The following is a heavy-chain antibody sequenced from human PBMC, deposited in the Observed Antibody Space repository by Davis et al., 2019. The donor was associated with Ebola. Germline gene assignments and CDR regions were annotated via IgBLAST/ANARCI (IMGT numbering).Heavy chain of an antibody. V-gene: IGHV1-69*04. J-gene: IGHJ4*02. CDR3: ARDLGRYDDH. CDR2: IITMVGTA. CDR1: GGTFSTYD. D-gene: IGHD1-26*01. Sequence: AASVKVSCKASGGTFSTYDINWVRQAPGQGLEWMGRIITMVGTATYAQKFQGRVTITADKSTSTAYMEMSGLRSEDTAVYYCARDLGRYDDHWGQGTLVTVSS.